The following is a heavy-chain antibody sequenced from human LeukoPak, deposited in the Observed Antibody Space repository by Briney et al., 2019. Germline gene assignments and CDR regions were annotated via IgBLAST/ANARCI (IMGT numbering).Heavy chain of an antibody. V-gene: IGHV1-18*03. CDR2: ISGYNGKT. CDR1: GYPFTSFG. CDR3: ARDRVYDYSNPRGFDY. Sequence: ASVKVSCKASGYPFTSFGISWVRQAPGQGLEWMGWISGYNGKTNYAQNLQGRVTMTTDTSTSTAYVELGSLRSDDMAVYYCARDRVYDYSNPRGFDYWRQGTLVTVSS. D-gene: IGHD4-11*01. J-gene: IGHJ4*02.